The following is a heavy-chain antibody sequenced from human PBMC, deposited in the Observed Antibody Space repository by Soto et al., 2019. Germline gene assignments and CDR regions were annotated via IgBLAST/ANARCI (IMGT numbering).Heavy chain of an antibody. D-gene: IGHD3-22*01. CDR3: ARVFQDDSSGYYPTLEYFQH. CDR1: GGSIGSGGYY. CDR2: IYYSGST. Sequence: TSETLSLTCTVSGGSIGSGGYYWSWIRQHPGKGLEWIGYIYYSGSTYYNPSLKSRVTISVDTSKNQFSLKLSSVTAADTAVYYCARVFQDDSSGYYPTLEYFQHWGQGTLVTVSS. J-gene: IGHJ1*01. V-gene: IGHV4-31*03.